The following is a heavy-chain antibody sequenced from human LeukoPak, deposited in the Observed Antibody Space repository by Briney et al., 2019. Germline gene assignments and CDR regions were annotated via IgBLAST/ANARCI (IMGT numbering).Heavy chain of an antibody. CDR1: RYTFTGYY. V-gene: IGHV1-2*02. Sequence: GGSVNVSCAASRYTFTGYYMHWVRQAPGPGLEWMGWINPNSGGTNYAQTFQGRVTMTRDTTISTAYMELSRLRSDDTAVYYCARGEGKQLVPDNWFDPWGQGTLVTVSS. D-gene: IGHD6-13*01. CDR3: ARGEGKQLVPDNWFDP. J-gene: IGHJ5*02. CDR2: INPNSGGT.